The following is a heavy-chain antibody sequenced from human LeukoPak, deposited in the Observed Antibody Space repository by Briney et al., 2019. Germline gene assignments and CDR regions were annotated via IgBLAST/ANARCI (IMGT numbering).Heavy chain of an antibody. J-gene: IGHJ5*02. V-gene: IGHV3-23*01. CDR3: ARGYCTSTNCNNWFDP. D-gene: IGHD2-2*01. CDR1: GFTFSSYA. CDR2: ISGGGDMT. Sequence: PGGSLRLSCAASGFTFSSYAMPWVRQGPGEGLEWVSAISGGGDMTHYTDSVKGRFTISRDNSRNVLYLQMNSLRADDAAIYYCARGYCTSTNCNNWFDPWGQGALVTVSS.